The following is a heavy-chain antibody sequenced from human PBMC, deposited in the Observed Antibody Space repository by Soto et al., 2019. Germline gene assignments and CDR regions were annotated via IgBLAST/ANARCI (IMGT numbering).Heavy chain of an antibody. V-gene: IGHV3-23*01. CDR1: GFSFSSSA. Sequence: PGGSLRLSCTGSGFSFSSSAMSWVRRAPGKGLEWVSAISGSGGSPSYADSVQGRFTISRDNPKKTLYLQMNSLRAEDTAVYYCAKARCTTSNRYGPDYWGQGTLVTVSS. D-gene: IGHD2-8*01. CDR3: AKARCTTSNRYGPDY. J-gene: IGHJ4*02. CDR2: ISGSGGSP.